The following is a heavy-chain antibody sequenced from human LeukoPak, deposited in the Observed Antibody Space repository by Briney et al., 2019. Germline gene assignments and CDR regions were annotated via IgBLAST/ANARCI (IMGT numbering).Heavy chain of an antibody. CDR3: ARGTVAGKAPY. J-gene: IGHJ4*02. D-gene: IGHD6-19*01. CDR1: VFPFSSHS. V-gene: IGHV3-48*01. CDR2: ISSSGSTI. Sequence: GGSVRLSCAASVFPFSSHSIYWVRHAPWKGLEWVSYISSSGSTIYYADSVKGRFSISRDNAKNSLHLQMNSLRAEDTAVYYCARGTVAGKAPYWGQGTLVTVSS.